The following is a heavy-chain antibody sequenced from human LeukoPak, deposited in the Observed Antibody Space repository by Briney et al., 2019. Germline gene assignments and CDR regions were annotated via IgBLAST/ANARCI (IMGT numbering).Heavy chain of an antibody. D-gene: IGHD4-17*01. Sequence: ASVKLSRTASGYTFTDYYMHWGRQAPGQGLEWMGWISPNTGGTNYAQKFEGRVPMTRDTSIRTAYMELSRLTSDDTAVYYCARDTKTTVTTAGYWGQGTLVTVSS. CDR1: GYTFTDYY. V-gene: IGHV1-2*02. CDR2: ISPNTGGT. CDR3: ARDTKTTVTTAGY. J-gene: IGHJ4*02.